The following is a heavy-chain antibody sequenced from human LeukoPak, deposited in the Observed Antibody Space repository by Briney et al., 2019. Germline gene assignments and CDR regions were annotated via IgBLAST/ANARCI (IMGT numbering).Heavy chain of an antibody. V-gene: IGHV1-2*02. D-gene: IGHD3-22*01. Sequence: VASVKVSCKASGYTFTGYYMHWVRQAPGQGLEWMGWINPNSGGTNYAQKFQGRVTMTRDTSISTAYMELSRLRSDDTAVYYCARTYYYDSSGYYPPFDYWGQGTLVTVSS. CDR1: GYTFTGYY. J-gene: IGHJ4*02. CDR2: INPNSGGT. CDR3: ARTYYYDSSGYYPPFDY.